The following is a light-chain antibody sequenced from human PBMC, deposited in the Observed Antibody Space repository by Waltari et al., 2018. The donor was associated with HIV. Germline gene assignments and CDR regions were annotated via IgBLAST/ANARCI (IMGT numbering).Light chain of an antibody. Sequence: DIVTTQSPDSLAVSLGARATINCQSSQSVLYSSNNKNYLAWYQQKPGQPPKLLIYWASTRESGVPDRFSGSGSGTDFTLTISSLQAEDVAVYYCQQYYSTPLTFGQGTKLEIK. CDR1: QSVLYSSNNKNY. J-gene: IGKJ2*01. V-gene: IGKV4-1*01. CDR2: WAS. CDR3: QQYYSTPLT.